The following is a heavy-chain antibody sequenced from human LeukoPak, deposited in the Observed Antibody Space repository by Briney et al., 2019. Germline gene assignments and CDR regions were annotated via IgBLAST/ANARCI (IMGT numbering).Heavy chain of an antibody. CDR1: GFTFSSYA. CDR3: AKVRRIDSNYDILTGYQFSGYFDH. J-gene: IGHJ4*02. V-gene: IGHV3-23*01. D-gene: IGHD3-9*01. Sequence: GGSLRLSCAASGFTFSSYAMSWVRQAPGKGLEWVSAISGSGGSTYYADSVKGRFTISRDNSKNTLYLQMNSLRAEDTAVYYCAKVRRIDSNYDILTGYQFSGYFDHWGQGTLVTVSS. CDR2: ISGSGGST.